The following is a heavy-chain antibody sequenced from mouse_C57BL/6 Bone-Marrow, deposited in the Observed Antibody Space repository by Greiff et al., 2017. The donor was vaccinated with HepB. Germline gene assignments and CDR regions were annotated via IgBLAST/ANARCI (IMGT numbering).Heavy chain of an antibody. CDR2: IWWDDDK. CDR3: ARIVHITTVVVRKLDYAMDY. J-gene: IGHJ4*01. D-gene: IGHD1-1*01. Sequence: QVTLKESGPGILQPSQTLSLTCSFSGFSLSTFGMGVGWIRQPSGKGLEWLAHIWWDDDKYYNPALTSRLTISKDTSKNQVFLKIANVYTADTATYYCARIVHITTVVVRKLDYAMDYWGQGTSVTVSS. V-gene: IGHV8-8*01. CDR1: GFSLSTFGMG.